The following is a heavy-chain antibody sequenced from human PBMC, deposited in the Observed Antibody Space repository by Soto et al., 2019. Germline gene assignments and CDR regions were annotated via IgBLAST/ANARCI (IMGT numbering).Heavy chain of an antibody. D-gene: IGHD3-16*02. Sequence: GASVKVSCKASGGTFSSYTISWVRQAPGQGLEWMGRIIPILGIANYAQKFQGRVTITADKSTSTAYMELSSLRSEDTAVYYCARLADLGELSPLFDYWGQGTLVTVSS. CDR1: GGTFSSYT. J-gene: IGHJ4*02. V-gene: IGHV1-69*02. CDR2: IIPILGIA. CDR3: ARLADLGELSPLFDY.